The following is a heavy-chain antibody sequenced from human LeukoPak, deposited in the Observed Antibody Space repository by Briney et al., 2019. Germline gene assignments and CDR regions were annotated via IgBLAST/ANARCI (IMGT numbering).Heavy chain of an antibody. CDR3: ARGKLGYYYYHMDA. J-gene: IGHJ6*03. CDR1: GGTLSGYA. Sequence: ASVKVSCKASGGTLSGYAISWVRQAPGQGLEWMGGIIPIYGTPHSAQKFQGRVTITTDESTSTAFMDLSSLRSEDTAVYYCARGKLGYYYYHMDARGKGTTVTVSS. CDR2: IIPIYGTP. D-gene: IGHD3-3*02. V-gene: IGHV1-69*05.